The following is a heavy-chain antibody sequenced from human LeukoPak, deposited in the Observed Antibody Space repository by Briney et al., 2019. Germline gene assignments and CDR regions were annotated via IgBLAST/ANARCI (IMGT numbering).Heavy chain of an antibody. Sequence: ASVNVSCTASGYNFVGYYIHWVRQAPGQGLEWMGRIDPRDGETNFAQKFQGRVTMTSDTSISTAYMELSGLRSDDTAVYYCGRDWELRFHQGGLDYWGQGALVTVSS. CDR1: GYNFVGYY. D-gene: IGHD3-3*01. J-gene: IGHJ4*02. CDR3: GRDWELRFHQGGLDY. V-gene: IGHV1-2*06. CDR2: IDPRDGET.